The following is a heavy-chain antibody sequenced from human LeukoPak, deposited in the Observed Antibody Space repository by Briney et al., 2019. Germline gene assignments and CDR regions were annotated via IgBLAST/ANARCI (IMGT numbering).Heavy chain of an antibody. Sequence: GGSLRLSCAASGLTFSTYAINWVRQARGKGLEWVSAISRSADKTYYAGSVEGRFTISRDNSKNTVYLQMSSLRAEDTAVYFWARGRRNGNNFYYFDDWGQGTLLTVS. V-gene: IGHV3-23*01. CDR1: GLTFSTYA. D-gene: IGHD5-24*01. CDR3: ARGRRNGNNFYYFDD. CDR2: ISRSADKT. J-gene: IGHJ4*02.